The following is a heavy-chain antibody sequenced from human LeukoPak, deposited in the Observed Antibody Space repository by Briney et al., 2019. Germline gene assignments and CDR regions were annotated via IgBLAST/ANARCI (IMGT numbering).Heavy chain of an antibody. Sequence: GGSLRLSCAASGFTFSSYAMSWVRQAPGKGLEWVSAISGSGGSTYYADSVKGRFTISRDNSKNTLYLQMNSLRAEDTAVYYCAKGSRWFGELFDGATYYFDYWGQGTLVTVSS. CDR2: ISGSGGST. CDR3: AKGSRWFGELFDGATYYFDY. D-gene: IGHD3-10*01. CDR1: GFTFSSYA. J-gene: IGHJ4*02. V-gene: IGHV3-23*01.